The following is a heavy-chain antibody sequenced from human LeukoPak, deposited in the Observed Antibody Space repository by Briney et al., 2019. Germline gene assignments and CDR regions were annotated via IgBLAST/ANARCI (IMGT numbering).Heavy chain of an antibody. J-gene: IGHJ4*02. Sequence: ASVKVSCKASGYTFTSYAMNWVRQAPGQGLEWMGWINPNSGGTNYAQKFQGRVTMTRDTSISTAYMELSRLRSDDTAVYYCARARGYSYGLGYWGQGTLVTVSS. D-gene: IGHD5-18*01. V-gene: IGHV1-2*02. CDR3: ARARGYSYGLGY. CDR1: GYTFTSYA. CDR2: INPNSGGT.